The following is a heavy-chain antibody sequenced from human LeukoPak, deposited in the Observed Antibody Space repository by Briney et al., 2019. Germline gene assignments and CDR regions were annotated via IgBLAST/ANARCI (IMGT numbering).Heavy chain of an antibody. CDR1: GYTFTTYW. V-gene: IGHV5-51*01. Sequence: EESLKISCKASGYTFTTYWIGWVRQMPGKGLEWMGIVYGDDSDTRYSPSFQGQVTISADKSTTTAYLQWSSLKASDTAIYYCARRGIRDGYNYADYWGQGSLVTVSS. CDR2: VYGDDSDT. CDR3: ARRGIRDGYNYADY. D-gene: IGHD5-24*01. J-gene: IGHJ4*02.